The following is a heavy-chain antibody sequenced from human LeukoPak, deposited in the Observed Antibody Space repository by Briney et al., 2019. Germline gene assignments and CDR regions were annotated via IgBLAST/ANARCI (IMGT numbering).Heavy chain of an antibody. CDR1: GGSVSSGSYY. CDR3: ARDRGAAWWYFDL. CDR2: IYYSGST. Sequence: SETLSLTCTVSGGSVSSGSYYWSWIRQPPGKGLEWIGYIYYSGSTNYNPSLKSRVTISVDTSKNQFSLKLSSVTAADTAVYYCARDRGAAWWYFDLWGRGTLVTVSS. V-gene: IGHV4-61*01. J-gene: IGHJ2*01. D-gene: IGHD3-10*01.